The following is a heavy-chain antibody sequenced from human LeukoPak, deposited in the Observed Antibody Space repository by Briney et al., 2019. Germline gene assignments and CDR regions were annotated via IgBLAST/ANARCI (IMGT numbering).Heavy chain of an antibody. V-gene: IGHV3-64*01. CDR3: SRGSTVTTFLGTFFDS. CDR2: ISGNGGGT. CDR1: GFTFSSYA. J-gene: IGHJ4*02. Sequence: PGGSLRLSCSASGFTFSSYAMFWVRQAPGKGLEYVSAISGNGGGTYYASSVKDRFTISRDNSRNTVYLQMGSLRAVDMAVYYCSRGSTVTTFLGTFFDSWGQGTPVTVSS. D-gene: IGHD4-17*01.